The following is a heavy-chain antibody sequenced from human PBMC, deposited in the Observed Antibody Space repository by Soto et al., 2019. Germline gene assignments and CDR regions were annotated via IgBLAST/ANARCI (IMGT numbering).Heavy chain of an antibody. V-gene: IGHV5-51*07. CDR2: IYPGDSDT. Sequence: ESLKISYKGSGERFSSSWRAWVHQKPGKGLAWMGIIYPGDSDTRYSPSFQGHVTISADKSISTAYLQWSSLKASDTAMYYCATRRYSYGYGMDVWGQGTTVKLSS. D-gene: IGHD5-18*01. J-gene: IGHJ6*02. CDR1: GERFSSSW. CDR3: ATRRYSYGYGMDV.